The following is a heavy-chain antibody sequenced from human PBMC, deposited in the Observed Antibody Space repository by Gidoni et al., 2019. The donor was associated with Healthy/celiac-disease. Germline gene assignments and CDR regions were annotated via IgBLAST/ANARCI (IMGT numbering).Heavy chain of an antibody. CDR3: ARVTVVHYFDY. CDR2: INHSGST. V-gene: IGHV4-34*01. Sequence: AVYGGAFGGYYWSWNRQPPGKGLEWIGEINHSGSTNYNPSLKSRVTISVDTSKIQFSLKLSSVTAADTAVYYCARVTVVHYFDYWGQGTLVTVSS. D-gene: IGHD2-15*01. CDR1: GGAFGGYY. J-gene: IGHJ4*02.